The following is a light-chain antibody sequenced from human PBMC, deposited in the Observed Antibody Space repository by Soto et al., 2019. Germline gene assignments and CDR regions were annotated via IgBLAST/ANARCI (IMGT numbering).Light chain of an antibody. J-gene: IGLJ1*01. CDR2: EVS. Sequence: GYLGEAVAISCKGTSSDVGSYNRVSWYQQPPGTAPKLMIYEVSNRPSGVPDRFSGSKSGNTASLTISGLQAEDEADYYCSSYTSSSTYVFGTGTKVTVL. V-gene: IGLV2-18*02. CDR3: SSYTSSSTYV. CDR1: SSDVGSYNR.